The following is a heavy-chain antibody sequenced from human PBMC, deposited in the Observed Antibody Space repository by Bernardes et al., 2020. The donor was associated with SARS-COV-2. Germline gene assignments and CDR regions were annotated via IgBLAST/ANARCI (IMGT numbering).Heavy chain of an antibody. D-gene: IGHD2-2*01. J-gene: IGHJ6*02. CDR3: AITRPRYCSSTCYGMDV. CDR1: GFTVSSNY. V-gene: IGHV3-53*05. Sequence: GSLRLSCAASGFTVSSNYMSWVRQAPGKGLEWVSVIYSGGSTYYADSVKGRFTISRDNSKNTLYLQMNSLRAEDTAVYYCAITRPRYCSSTCYGMDVWGQGTTVTVSS. CDR2: IYSGGST.